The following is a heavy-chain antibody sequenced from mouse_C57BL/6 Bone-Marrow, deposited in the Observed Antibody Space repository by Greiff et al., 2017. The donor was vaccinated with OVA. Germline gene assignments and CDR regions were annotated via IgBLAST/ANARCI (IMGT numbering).Heavy chain of an antibody. Sequence: QVQLKQSGAELARPGASVKLSCKASGYTFTSYGISWVKQRTGQGLEWIGEIYPRSGNTYYNEKFKGKATLTADKSSSTAYMELRSLTSEDSAVYFCARSRDYDYDVWFAYWGQGTLVTVSA. V-gene: IGHV1-81*01. CDR2: IYPRSGNT. J-gene: IGHJ3*01. CDR1: GYTFTSYG. CDR3: ARSRDYDYDVWFAY. D-gene: IGHD2-4*01.